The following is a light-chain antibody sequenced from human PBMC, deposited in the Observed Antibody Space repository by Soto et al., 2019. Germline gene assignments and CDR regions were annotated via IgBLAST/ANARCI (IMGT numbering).Light chain of an antibody. CDR1: QSISSW. Sequence: DIQMTQSPSTLSSSVGDRVTITCRASQSISSWLAWYQQKPGKAPKLLIYDASSLEYGVPSRFSGSGSGTEFTLTISSLQPDDFATYYCQHYNSYSEAFGQGTKVDIK. CDR2: DAS. V-gene: IGKV1-5*01. J-gene: IGKJ1*01. CDR3: QHYNSYSEA.